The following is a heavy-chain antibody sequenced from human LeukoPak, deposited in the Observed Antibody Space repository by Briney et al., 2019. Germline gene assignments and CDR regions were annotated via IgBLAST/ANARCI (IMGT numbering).Heavy chain of an antibody. J-gene: IGHJ4*02. CDR1: GYTFTSYG. V-gene: IGHV1-18*04. CDR2: ISAYNGNT. Sequence: ASVKVSCKASGYTFTSYGISWVRQAPGQGLEWMGWISAYNGNTNHAQKLQGRVTMTTDTSTSTAYMELRSLRSDDTAVYYCARDARLRGVVQAAIGYWGQGTLVTVSS. CDR3: ARDARLRGVVQAAIGY. D-gene: IGHD2-2*02.